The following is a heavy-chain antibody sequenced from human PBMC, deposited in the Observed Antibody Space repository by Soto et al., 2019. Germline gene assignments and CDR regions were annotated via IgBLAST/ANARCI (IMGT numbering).Heavy chain of an antibody. D-gene: IGHD1-20*01. J-gene: IGHJ6*03. CDR3: ARVGFNWNDGYYYYNMDV. CDR1: GYTFTSYG. CDR2: ISAYNGNT. V-gene: IGHV1-18*01. Sequence: ASVKVSCKASGYTFTSYGISWVRQAPGQGLEWMGWISAYNGNTNYAQKLQGRVTMTTDTSTSTAYMELRSLRFDDTAVYYCARVGFNWNDGYYYYNMDVWGKGTTVTVSS.